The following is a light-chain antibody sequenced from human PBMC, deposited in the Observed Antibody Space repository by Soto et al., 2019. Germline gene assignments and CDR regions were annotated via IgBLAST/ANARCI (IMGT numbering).Light chain of an antibody. CDR2: GAS. CDR3: QQYNSYWT. J-gene: IGKJ1*01. CDR1: QSVSSN. V-gene: IGKV3-15*01. Sequence: EIVLTQSPANLSLSPGERATLSCRASQSVSSNLAWYQQKPGQAPRLLIYGASTRATGIPARFSGSGSGTEFTLTISSLQPDDFATYYCQQYNSYWTFGQGTKVDIK.